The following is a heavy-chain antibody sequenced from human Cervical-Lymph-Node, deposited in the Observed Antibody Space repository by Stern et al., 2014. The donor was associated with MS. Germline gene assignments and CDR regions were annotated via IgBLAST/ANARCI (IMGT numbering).Heavy chain of an antibody. D-gene: IGHD3-9*01. Sequence: VQLVESGAEVKKPGSSVKVSCKASGGTFSNYAISWVRQAPGQGLEGMGGIIPFFGPPNYAQKFQGRVTITADESTSTAYMELSSLRSEDTAVYYCARGWSYDILTAYSYWGQGTLVTVSS. CDR2: IIPFFGPP. CDR3: ARGWSYDILTAYSY. J-gene: IGHJ4*02. V-gene: IGHV1-69*01. CDR1: GGTFSNYA.